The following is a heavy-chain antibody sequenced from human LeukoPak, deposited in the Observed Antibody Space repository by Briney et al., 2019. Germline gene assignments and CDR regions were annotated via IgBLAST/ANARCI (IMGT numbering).Heavy chain of an antibody. CDR3: ARVGGH. J-gene: IGHJ4*02. Sequence: PGGSLRLSCAASGFTVSDYSMSWVRQAPGKGLESVSVIYSGGSTYYADSVRGRFTISRDNSKNTLYLQMNSLRVEDTAVYYCARVGGHWGQGTLVTVSS. V-gene: IGHV3-53*01. D-gene: IGHD3-10*01. CDR2: IYSGGST. CDR1: GFTVSDYS.